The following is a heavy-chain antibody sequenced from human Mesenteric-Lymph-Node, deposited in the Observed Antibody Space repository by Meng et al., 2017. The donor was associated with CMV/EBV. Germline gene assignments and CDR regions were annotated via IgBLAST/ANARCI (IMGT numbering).Heavy chain of an antibody. CDR2: ISWNSGSI. CDR3: VKEQKNKYCSSTGCHRNYGMDV. V-gene: IGHV3-9*01. Sequence: SLKISCAASGFTFDNYAMHWVRQAPGMGLEWVSGISWNSGSIAYGDSVKDRFTISRDNAKNSLYLQMNSLRAEDTALYYCVKEQKNKYCSSTGCHRNYGMDVWGQGTTVTVSS. CDR1: GFTFDNYA. D-gene: IGHD2-2*02. J-gene: IGHJ6*02.